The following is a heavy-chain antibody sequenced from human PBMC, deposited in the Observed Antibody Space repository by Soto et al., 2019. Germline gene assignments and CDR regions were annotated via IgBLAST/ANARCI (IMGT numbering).Heavy chain of an antibody. CDR2: IKQDGSEK. Sequence: EVRLVASGGGLVQPGGSLRLSCAASGFTFGGSWMTWVRQAPGKGLEWVANIKQDGSEKYYGDSVRGRFTISRDNAKSSLYLQMNSLRAEDTAVYYCARDRLTSAWHDSFDIWGQGTRVTVSS. CDR3: ARDRLTSAWHDSFDI. D-gene: IGHD6-19*01. J-gene: IGHJ3*02. CDR1: GFTFGGSW. V-gene: IGHV3-7*05.